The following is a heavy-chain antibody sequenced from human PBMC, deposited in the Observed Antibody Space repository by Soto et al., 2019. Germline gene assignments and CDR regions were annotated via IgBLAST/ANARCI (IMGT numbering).Heavy chain of an antibody. V-gene: IGHV3-53*01. CDR2: ISSGGVS. J-gene: IGHJ4*02. CDR1: EFTVSDNY. CDR3: ASPPGPPASSGMDV. D-gene: IGHD2-8*01. Sequence: GGSLRLSCAASEFTVSDNYINWVRQAPGKGLEWVAVISSGGVSYYADSVKGRFTISRDNSRNTVYLQMNSLRAEDTAVYYCASPPGPPASSGMDVWGQGTLVTVSS.